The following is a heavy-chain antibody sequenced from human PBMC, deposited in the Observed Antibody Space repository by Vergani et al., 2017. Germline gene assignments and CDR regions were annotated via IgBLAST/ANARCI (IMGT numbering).Heavy chain of an antibody. Sequence: EVHLVESGGGLVQPGGSLRLSCAASGFTFSSYSMNWVRQAPGKGLEWVSYISSSSSTIYYADSVKGRFTISRDNAKNSLYLQMNSLRAEDTAVYYCARVSYGDYFDYWGQGTLITVSS. J-gene: IGHJ4*02. CDR1: GFTFSSYS. D-gene: IGHD4-17*01. CDR3: ARVSYGDYFDY. CDR2: ISSSSSTI. V-gene: IGHV3-48*01.